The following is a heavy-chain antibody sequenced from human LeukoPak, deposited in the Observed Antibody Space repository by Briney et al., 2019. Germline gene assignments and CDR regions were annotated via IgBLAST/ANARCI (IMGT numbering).Heavy chain of an antibody. D-gene: IGHD5-18*01. CDR2: IYSGGIYNDGTT. V-gene: IGHV3-66*04. CDR3: ARRELLGYSYGLRTFNI. CDR1: GFTVSSNY. J-gene: IGHJ3*02. Sequence: AGVSLRLSCAASGFTVSSNYTSWVRQAPGKGLEWVSVIYSGGIYNDGTTNYGDSVKGRFTISRDNSKNTLYLQMNSLRAEDTAVYYCARRELLGYSYGLRTFNIWGQGTTVTVSS.